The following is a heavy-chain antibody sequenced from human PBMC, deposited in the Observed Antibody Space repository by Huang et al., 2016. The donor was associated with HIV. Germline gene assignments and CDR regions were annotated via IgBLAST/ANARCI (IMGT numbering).Heavy chain of an antibody. CDR3: AKEFDILTGYYYSGSDY. CDR1: GFTFSSFG. Sequence: QVQLVESGGGVVQPGRSLRLSCVASGFTFSSFGMNWVRQAPGKGQGWVAVISYDGTNKYYAGSGKGRFTISRDNSKNTLYLQMNSLKPEDTAVYYCAKEFDILTGYYYSGSDYWGQGTLVTVSS. V-gene: IGHV3-30*18. D-gene: IGHD3-9*01. J-gene: IGHJ4*02. CDR2: ISYDGTNK.